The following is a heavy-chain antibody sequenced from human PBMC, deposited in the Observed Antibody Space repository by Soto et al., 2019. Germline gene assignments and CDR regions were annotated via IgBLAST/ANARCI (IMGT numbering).Heavy chain of an antibody. CDR3: AGGGTWPTRFDP. CDR1: GGPLGTGY. V-gene: IGHV4-34*01. D-gene: IGHD1-1*01. J-gene: IGHJ5*02. Sequence: QVQLHQWGAGLLKPSETLSLTCDVYGGPLGTGYWSWIRQSPGKGLEWIGEVRYSGSTNYNPSLKSRVTISMDTSKNQFSLKQTSMTAADTAGYYCAGGGTWPTRFDPWSQGTLVTVSS. CDR2: VRYSGST.